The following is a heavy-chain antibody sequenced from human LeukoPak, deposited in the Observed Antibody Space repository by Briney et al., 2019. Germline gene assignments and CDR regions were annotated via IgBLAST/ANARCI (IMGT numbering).Heavy chain of an antibody. D-gene: IGHD3-10*01. V-gene: IGHV5-51*01. CDR3: GSRSYRYFES. CDR1: GYSFRSSW. J-gene: IGHJ4*02. CDR2: IYPGDSDT. Sequence: GESLKISXQGSGYSFRSSWIGWVRQMPGKGQGWVGVIYPGDSDTRYSPSFQGRITISADKSITTAYLQWSSLKASDTAMYYCGSRSYRYFESWGQGTLVTVSS.